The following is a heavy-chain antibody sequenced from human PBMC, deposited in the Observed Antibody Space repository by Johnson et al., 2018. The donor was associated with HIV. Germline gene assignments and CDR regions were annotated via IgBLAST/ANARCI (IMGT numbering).Heavy chain of an antibody. V-gene: IGHV3-11*04. J-gene: IGHJ3*02. CDR3: ARVRWLQLGAFDI. D-gene: IGHD5-24*01. CDR2: INSSGSTK. Sequence: QVQLVESGGGLVKPGGSLRLSCAASGFTFSDHYMSWIRQAPGKGLEWVSYINSSGSTKYYTDSLKGRLTISRDNAKNSLYLQMNSLRAEDTAVYYCARVRWLQLGAFDIWGQGTMVTVSS. CDR1: GFTFSDHY.